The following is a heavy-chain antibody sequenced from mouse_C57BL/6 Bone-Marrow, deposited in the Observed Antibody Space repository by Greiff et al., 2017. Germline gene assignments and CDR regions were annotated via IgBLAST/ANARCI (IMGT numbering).Heavy chain of an antibody. CDR2: IYPGSGNP. V-gene: IGHV1-66*01. Sequence: QVQLQQSGPELVKPGASVKISCKDSGYSFTSYYIHWVKQRPGQGLAWIGWIYPGSGNPKYNEKFKGKATLTADTSSSTAYMQLSSLTSEDSAVYYGARQDSSGVAWVAYWGQGTLVTVSA. D-gene: IGHD3-2*02. CDR1: GYSFTSYY. J-gene: IGHJ3*01. CDR3: ARQDSSGVAWVAY.